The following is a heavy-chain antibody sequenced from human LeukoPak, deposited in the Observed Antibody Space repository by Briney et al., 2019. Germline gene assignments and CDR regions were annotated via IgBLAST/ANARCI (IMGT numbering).Heavy chain of an antibody. CDR1: GGSISSYY. CDR2: IYTSGST. Sequence: SETLSLTCTVSGGSISSYYWSWIRQPAGKGLEWIGRIYTSGSTNYNPSLKSRVTMSVDTSKNQFSLKLSSVTAADTAVYYCAREIVGATTQYYYYYMDVWGKGTTVTISS. V-gene: IGHV4-4*07. D-gene: IGHD1-26*01. CDR3: AREIVGATTQYYYYYMDV. J-gene: IGHJ6*03.